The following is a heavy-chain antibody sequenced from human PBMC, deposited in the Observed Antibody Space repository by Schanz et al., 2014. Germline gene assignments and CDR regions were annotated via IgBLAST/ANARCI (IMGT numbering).Heavy chain of an antibody. J-gene: IGHJ3*02. CDR3: ARVRIAADHYNSFSAFDT. V-gene: IGHV1-18*01. D-gene: IGHD1-20*01. CDR1: GGTFSSST. CDR2: INAHTGNT. Sequence: QVQLVQSGAEVKKPGSSVKVSCKASGGTFSSSTLTWVRQAPGQGLEWMGRINAHTGNTQYAQKFQGRVNMTRDTVTTTVHLELSRLRTNDTSIDSGARVRIAADHYNSFSAFDTWGQGSRVIVSS.